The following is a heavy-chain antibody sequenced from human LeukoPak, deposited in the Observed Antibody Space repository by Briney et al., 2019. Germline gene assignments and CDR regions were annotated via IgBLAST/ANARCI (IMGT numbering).Heavy chain of an antibody. D-gene: IGHD2-8*01. Sequence: GGSLRLSCAASGFTFSAYEMNWVRQAPGKGLVWVSRINSDGSSTSYADSVKGRFTISRDNAKNTVYLQMNSLRAEDTAVYYCATSRTFDYWGQGTLVTVSS. J-gene: IGHJ4*02. CDR3: ATSRTFDY. CDR2: INSDGSST. CDR1: GFTFSAYE. V-gene: IGHV3-74*01.